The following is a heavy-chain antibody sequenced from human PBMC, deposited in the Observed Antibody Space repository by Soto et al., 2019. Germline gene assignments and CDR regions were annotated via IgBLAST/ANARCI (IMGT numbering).Heavy chain of an antibody. Sequence: EVQLLESGGGLVQPGGSLRLSCAASGFTFSSDAMSWVRQAPGKGLEWVSAISGSGGSTYYADSGKGRFTISRDNSKNTRYLQMNSLRAEDTAVYYSAKVGCGDDCYSGYFQHWGQGTLVTVSS. J-gene: IGHJ1*01. CDR3: AKVGCGDDCYSGYFQH. CDR2: ISGSGGST. D-gene: IGHD2-21*02. CDR1: GFTFSSDA. V-gene: IGHV3-23*01.